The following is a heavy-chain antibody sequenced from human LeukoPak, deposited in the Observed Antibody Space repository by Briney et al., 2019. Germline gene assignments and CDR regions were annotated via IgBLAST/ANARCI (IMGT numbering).Heavy chain of an antibody. V-gene: IGHV1-46*01. CDR3: ARDRTVGIVGATFAPDWYFDL. Sequence: ASVKVSCKASGGTFISYAISWVRQAPGQGLEWMGIINPSGGSTSYAQKFQGRVTMTRDTSTSTVYMELSSLRSEDTAVYYCARDRTVGIVGATFAPDWYFDLWGRGTLVTVSS. CDR1: GGTFISYA. J-gene: IGHJ2*01. D-gene: IGHD1-26*01. CDR2: INPSGGST.